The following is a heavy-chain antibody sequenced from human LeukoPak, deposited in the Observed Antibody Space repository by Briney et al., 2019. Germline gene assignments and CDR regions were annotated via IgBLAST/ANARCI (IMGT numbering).Heavy chain of an antibody. Sequence: ASVKVSCKASGYTFTGYYMHWVRQAPGQGLEWMGWINPNSGGTNYAQKFQGRVTMTRDTSISTAYMELSRLRSDDTVVYYCARDPFHYYDSSGYYQGWFDPWGQGTLVTVSS. CDR1: GYTFTGYY. V-gene: IGHV1-2*02. D-gene: IGHD3-22*01. J-gene: IGHJ5*02. CDR3: ARDPFHYYDSSGYYQGWFDP. CDR2: INPNSGGT.